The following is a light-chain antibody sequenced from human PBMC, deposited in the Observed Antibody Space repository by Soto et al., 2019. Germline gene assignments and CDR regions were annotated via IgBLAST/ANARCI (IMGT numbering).Light chain of an antibody. V-gene: IGKV3-20*01. Sequence: EIVLTQSPGTLSLSPGERATLSCRASQSLSGNYLAWYQQKPGQAPRLLIFGVSSRATGIPDRFSGSGSGAEFTLTVNGLEPEDFGVYYCHHYGSSPYTFGLGTKREIK. CDR3: HHYGSSPYT. CDR2: GVS. CDR1: QSLSGNY. J-gene: IGKJ2*01.